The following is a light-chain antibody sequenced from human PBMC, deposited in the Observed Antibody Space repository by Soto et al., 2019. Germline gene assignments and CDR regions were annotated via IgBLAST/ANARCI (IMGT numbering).Light chain of an antibody. V-gene: IGKV1-39*01. CDR3: QQSFNTPRT. J-gene: IGKJ2*02. CDR1: QSISRC. Sequence: DIQMTQSPSSLSASVGDRVTITCRASQSISRCLNWYQQKPGQAPNLLIYAASTLQSGVPSRFSGSGFGSDFTLTISSLQPEDFATYYCQQSFNTPRTFGQGTKVDIK. CDR2: AAS.